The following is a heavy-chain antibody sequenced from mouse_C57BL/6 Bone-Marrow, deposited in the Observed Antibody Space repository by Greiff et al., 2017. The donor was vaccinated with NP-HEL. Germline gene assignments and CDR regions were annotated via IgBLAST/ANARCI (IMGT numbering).Heavy chain of an antibody. Sequence: VQLQQSGAELVRPGASVTLSCKASGYTFTDYEMHWVKQTPVHGLEWIGAIDPETGGTAYNQKFKGKAILTADKSSSTAYMELRSLTSEDSASYYWTVTTVVAKGSWGQGTTLTVSS. CDR1: GYTFTDYE. J-gene: IGHJ2*01. CDR3: TVTTVVAKGS. V-gene: IGHV1-15*01. D-gene: IGHD1-1*01. CDR2: IDPETGGT.